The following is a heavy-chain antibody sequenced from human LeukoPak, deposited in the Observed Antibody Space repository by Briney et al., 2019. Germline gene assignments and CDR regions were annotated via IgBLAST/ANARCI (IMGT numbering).Heavy chain of an antibody. V-gene: IGHV3-30*18. CDR3: AKAEDYYDSSGYYFGEFDY. D-gene: IGHD3-22*01. CDR1: GFTFSSYG. Sequence: GGSLRLSCAASGFTFSSYGMHWVRQAPGKGLEWVAVISYDGNNKYYADSVKGRFTISRDNSKNTLYLQMISLRAEDTAVYYCAKAEDYYDSSGYYFGEFDYWGQGTLVTVSS. CDR2: ISYDGNNK. J-gene: IGHJ4*02.